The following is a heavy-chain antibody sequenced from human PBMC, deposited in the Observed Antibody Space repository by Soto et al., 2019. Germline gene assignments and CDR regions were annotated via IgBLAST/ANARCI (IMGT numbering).Heavy chain of an antibody. CDR2: ISWNSGSI. V-gene: IGHV3-9*01. J-gene: IGHJ6*02. D-gene: IGHD4-17*01. CDR3: AKGTTLIYYYYGMDV. Sequence: DVQLVESGGGLVQPGRSLRLSCAASGFTFDDYAMHWVRQAPGKGLEWVSGISWNSGSIGYADSVKGRFTISRDNAKNSLYLQMNSLRAEDTALYYCAKGTTLIYYYYGMDVWGQGTTVTVSS. CDR1: GFTFDDYA.